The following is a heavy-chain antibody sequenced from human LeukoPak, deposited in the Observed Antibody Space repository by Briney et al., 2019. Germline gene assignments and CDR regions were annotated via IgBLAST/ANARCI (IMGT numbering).Heavy chain of an antibody. J-gene: IGHJ5*02. V-gene: IGHV3-48*03. CDR2: ISSSGTTI. CDR1: GFTFSSYE. Sequence: GGSLRLSCAASGFTFSSYEMNWVRQAPGKGLEWVSYISSSGTTIYYADSVKGRFNLSRDNAKNSLYLQISSLRAEDTAVYYCAREGFYGSGSYSWFDPWGQGTLVTVSS. CDR3: AREGFYGSGSYSWFDP. D-gene: IGHD3-10*01.